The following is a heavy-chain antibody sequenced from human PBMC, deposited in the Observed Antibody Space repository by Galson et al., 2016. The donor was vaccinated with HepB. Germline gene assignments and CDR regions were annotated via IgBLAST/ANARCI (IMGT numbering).Heavy chain of an antibody. CDR3: ARQDFSGVYFDY. Sequence: SLRLSCAVSGLRINSNYMTWVRQAPGKGLEWVSFLYCSGNTYYADSVKRRFTFSRDNSKNTLYLQITSLTVDDTAVDYCARQDFSGVYFDYWGQGTLVTVSS. D-gene: IGHD2-8*01. J-gene: IGHJ4*02. CDR1: GLRINSNY. V-gene: IGHV3-66*04. CDR2: LYCSGNT.